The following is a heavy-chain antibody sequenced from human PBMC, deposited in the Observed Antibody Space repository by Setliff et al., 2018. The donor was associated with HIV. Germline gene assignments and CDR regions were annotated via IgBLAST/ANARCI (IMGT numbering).Heavy chain of an antibody. V-gene: IGHV4-59*01. CDR2: IYYSGST. CDR3: ARDLLGYCSSTSCHSHYMDV. Sequence: PSETLSFTCTVSGGSISSYYWSWIRQPPGKGLEWIGYIYYSGSTNYNPSLKSRVTISVDTSKNQFSLKLSSVTAADTAVYYCARDLLGYCSSTSCHSHYMDVWGKGTTVTVSS. CDR1: GGSISSYY. D-gene: IGHD2-2*01. J-gene: IGHJ6*03.